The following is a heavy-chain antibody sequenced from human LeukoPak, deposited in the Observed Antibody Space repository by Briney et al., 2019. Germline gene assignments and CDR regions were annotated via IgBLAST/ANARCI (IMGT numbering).Heavy chain of an antibody. J-gene: IGHJ6*02. CDR2: IYYSGRT. Sequence: PSETLSLTCTVSGGSISSGDYYWGWHRQPPGKGREWVGYIYYSGRTYYSPSRKRRVTISENTTKNQFSLKLSSVTAADTAVYYCARDTLVRGVIPPYYGMDVWGQGTTVTVSS. CDR3: ARDTLVRGVIPPYYGMDV. V-gene: IGHV4-30-4*01. CDR1: GGSISSGDYY. D-gene: IGHD3-10*01.